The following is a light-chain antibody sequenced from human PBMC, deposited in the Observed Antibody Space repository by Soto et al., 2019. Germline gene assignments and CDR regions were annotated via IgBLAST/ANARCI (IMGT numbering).Light chain of an antibody. CDR2: GAS. CDR1: QSISNN. J-gene: IGKJ4*01. CDR3: QQSNNWPDT. V-gene: IGKV3-15*01. Sequence: EIVMTQSPATLSVSPGERVTLSCSASQSISNNLAWYQQKSGQAPRLLIHGASRRATGIPARFSGSGSGTEFTLTISSLQSEDFAVYYCQQSNNWPDTFGGGTKVDIK.